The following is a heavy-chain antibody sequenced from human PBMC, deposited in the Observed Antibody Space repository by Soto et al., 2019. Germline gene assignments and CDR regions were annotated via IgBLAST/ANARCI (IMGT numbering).Heavy chain of an antibody. Sequence: LSLTCTVSGDSIARGAYYWTWIRQHPGQGLEWLGYIYYRGNTYYNPSLESRVSISLDTSENQFSLKLTSVTAADTAVYYCARSGYGSTDFDHWGQGTRVTVSS. D-gene: IGHD6-13*01. V-gene: IGHV4-31*03. CDR2: IYYRGNT. J-gene: IGHJ4*02. CDR1: GDSIARGAYY. CDR3: ARSGYGSTDFDH.